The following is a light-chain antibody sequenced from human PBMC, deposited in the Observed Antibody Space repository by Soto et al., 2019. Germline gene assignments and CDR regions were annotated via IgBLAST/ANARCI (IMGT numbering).Light chain of an antibody. V-gene: IGLV2-14*01. CDR3: KSYTSINPMWV. CDR2: EVT. Sequence: QSALTQPASVSGSPGQSITISCTGTSSDVGTYNHVSWYQQYPGKAPKLIIYEVTYRPLGVSNRFSGSKSGNTASLTISGLQAEDEADYYCKSYTSINPMWVFGEGTKLTVL. CDR1: SSDVGTYNH. J-gene: IGLJ3*02.